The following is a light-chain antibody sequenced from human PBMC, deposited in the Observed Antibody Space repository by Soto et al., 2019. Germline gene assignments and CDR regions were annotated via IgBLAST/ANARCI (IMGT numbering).Light chain of an antibody. CDR1: SIGSKS. J-gene: IGLJ2*01. CDR2: YDS. Sequence: SYELTQPPSVSVAPGKTATITCGGNSIGSKSVHWYQQMPGQAPVLVISYDSGRPSGIPERFSGSNSGNTATLTISRVEPGDDADYYCQVWETSSGHQAIFGAGTKLTVL. CDR3: QVWETSSGHQAI. V-gene: IGLV3-21*01.